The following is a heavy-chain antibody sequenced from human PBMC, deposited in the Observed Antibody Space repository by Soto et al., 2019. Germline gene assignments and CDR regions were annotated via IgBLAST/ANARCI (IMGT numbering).Heavy chain of an antibody. CDR1: GFTFSSYW. Sequence: GGSLRLSCAASGFTFSSYWMSWVRQAPGKGLEWVANIKQDGSEKYYVDFVKSRFTIYRDNDKNSLYLQMNSLRAEDTAVYYCARGHHVDIVVVHGMDVWGQGTTVTVSS. CDR3: ARGHHVDIVVVHGMDV. CDR2: IKQDGSEK. D-gene: IGHD2-2*01. V-gene: IGHV3-7*05. J-gene: IGHJ6*02.